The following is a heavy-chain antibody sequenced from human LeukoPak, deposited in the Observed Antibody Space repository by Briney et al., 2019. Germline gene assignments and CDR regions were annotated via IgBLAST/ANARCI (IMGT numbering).Heavy chain of an antibody. CDR1: GGSISTTRSY. J-gene: IGHJ4*02. CDR2: MYYSGSV. CDR3: VRQDFDILTALQDY. V-gene: IGHV4-39*01. Sequence: SETLSLTCSVSGGSISTTRSYWGWIRQPPGKGLEYIGSMYYSGSVYYNGSLKSRVTISVDTSKNQFFLKLSSVTAADTAVYYCVRQDFDILTALQDYWGQGTLVTVSS. D-gene: IGHD3-9*01.